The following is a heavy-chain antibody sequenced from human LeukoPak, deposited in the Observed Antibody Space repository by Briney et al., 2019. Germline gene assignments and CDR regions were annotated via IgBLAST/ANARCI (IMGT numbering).Heavy chain of an antibody. CDR3: AKPYYYGSGRESREPPGS. CDR2: ISYDGINK. J-gene: IGHJ5*02. D-gene: IGHD3-10*01. V-gene: IGHV3-30*18. Sequence: GGSLRLSCAASGFTFSSYGMHWVRQAPGKGLDWVAVISYDGINKYYADSVKGRFTISRDNSKNTLYLQMNSLRAEDTAVYYCAKPYYYGSGRESREPPGSWGQGTLVTVSS. CDR1: GFTFSSYG.